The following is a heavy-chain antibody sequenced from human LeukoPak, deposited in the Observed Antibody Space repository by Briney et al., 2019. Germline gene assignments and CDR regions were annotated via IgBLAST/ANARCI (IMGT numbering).Heavy chain of an antibody. D-gene: IGHD6-19*01. Sequence: SETLSLTCAVYGGSFSGYYWTWIRQPPGKGLEWIGEINHSGSTNYNPSLKSRLTISVDRSKNQFSLKLSSVTAADTAVYYCATRSGPLAVAYYWGQGTLVTVSS. CDR3: ATRSGPLAVAYY. V-gene: IGHV4-34*01. CDR1: GGSFSGYY. CDR2: INHSGST. J-gene: IGHJ4*02.